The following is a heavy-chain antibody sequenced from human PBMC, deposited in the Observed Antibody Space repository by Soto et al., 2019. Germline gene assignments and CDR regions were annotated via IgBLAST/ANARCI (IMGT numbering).Heavy chain of an antibody. CDR3: AIGGGQIYYKGLDV. D-gene: IGHD3-10*01. V-gene: IGHV3-11*01. Sequence: PGGSLRLSCAASGLFFSDYYLSWIRQAPGKAPECVAYISGTGDTKYYADSVTGRFTISRDNPKNSLYLQMNSLRPEDAAVYYCAIGGGQIYYKGLDVWGQGTTVTVSS. J-gene: IGHJ6*02. CDR2: ISGTGDTK. CDR1: GLFFSDYY.